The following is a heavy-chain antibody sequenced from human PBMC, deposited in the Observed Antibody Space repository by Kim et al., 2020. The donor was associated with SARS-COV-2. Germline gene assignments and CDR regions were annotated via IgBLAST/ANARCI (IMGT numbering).Heavy chain of an antibody. CDR3: AKDPYDSSGYYYRENYGMDV. CDR1: GFTFDDYA. D-gene: IGHD3-22*01. CDR2: ISCNSGSI. J-gene: IGHJ6*02. V-gene: IGHV3-9*01. Sequence: GGSLRLSCAASGFTFDDYAMHWVRQVPGKGLEWVSGISCNSGSIGYADSVKGRFTISRDNAKNSLYLQMNTLRAEDTALYYCAKDPYDSSGYYYRENYGMDVWGQGTTVTVSS.